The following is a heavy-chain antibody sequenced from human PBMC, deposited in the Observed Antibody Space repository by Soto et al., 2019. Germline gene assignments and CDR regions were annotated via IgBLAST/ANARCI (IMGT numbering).Heavy chain of an antibody. CDR2: IFYTGST. D-gene: IGHD3-3*01. CDR3: ARYAFRSGSQDAFDI. CDR1: GGSISSYH. J-gene: IGHJ3*02. V-gene: IGHV4-59*01. Sequence: QVQLQESGPGLVKPSETLSLTCSVSGGSISSYHWSWIRQPPVKGVEWIGYIFYTGSTHYNPSLKSPVTISIYTSKNQLSLNLISVTAADVALYYCARYAFRSGSQDAFDIWGQGTMVTVSS.